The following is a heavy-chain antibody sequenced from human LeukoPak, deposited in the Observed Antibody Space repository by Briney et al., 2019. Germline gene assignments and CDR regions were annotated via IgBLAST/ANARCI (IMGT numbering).Heavy chain of an antibody. CDR3: ARGGYSGTYYFDY. D-gene: IGHD1-26*01. V-gene: IGHV3-33*08. Sequence: GGSLRLSCAASGFIFSTYGMHWVRQAPGKGLEWVAVVWYDGSNIQYVDSVKGRFTISRDNSKSTLYLQMNSLTAEDTAVYYCARGGYSGTYYFDYWGQGTLVTVSS. CDR2: VWYDGSNI. CDR1: GFIFSTYG. J-gene: IGHJ4*02.